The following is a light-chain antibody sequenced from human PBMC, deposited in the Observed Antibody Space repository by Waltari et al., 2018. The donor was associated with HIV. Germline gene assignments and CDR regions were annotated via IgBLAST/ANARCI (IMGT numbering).Light chain of an antibody. V-gene: IGLV1-40*01. CDR2: GNS. CDR3: QSYDSSLSGSV. CDR1: SSNIGAGYD. Sequence: QSVLTQPPSVSGAPGQRVTISCTGSSSNIGAGYDVHWYQQLPGTAPKLLIYGNSNRPSGVPHRFSGSKSGTSASLAITGRQAEDEADYYCQSYDSSLSGSVFGGGTKLTVL. J-gene: IGLJ2*01.